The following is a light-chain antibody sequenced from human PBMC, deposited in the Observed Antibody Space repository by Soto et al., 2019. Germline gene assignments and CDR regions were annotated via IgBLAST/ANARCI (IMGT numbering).Light chain of an antibody. Sequence: QSALTQPASVSGSPGQSITISCTGTSSDVGGYNYVSWYQHHPGKAPKLIIYDVSHRPSGVSYRFSGSKSGNTASLAISDLLADDDAHYYCTSYTTSSTVVFGGGTKVTVL. CDR2: DVS. CDR3: TSYTTSSTVV. V-gene: IGLV2-14*03. J-gene: IGLJ3*02. CDR1: SSDVGGYNY.